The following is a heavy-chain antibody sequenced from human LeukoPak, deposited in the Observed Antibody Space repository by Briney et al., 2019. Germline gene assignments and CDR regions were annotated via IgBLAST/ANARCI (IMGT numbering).Heavy chain of an antibody. Sequence: PGGSLRLSCAASGFTFSSYAMHWVRQAPGKGLEWVAVISYDGSNKYYAGSVKGRFTISRDNSKNTLYLQMNSLRAEDTAVYYCARVRSARPGYWGQGTLVTVSS. J-gene: IGHJ4*02. CDR1: GFTFSSYA. V-gene: IGHV3-30-3*01. D-gene: IGHD1-26*01. CDR2: ISYDGSNK. CDR3: ARVRSARPGY.